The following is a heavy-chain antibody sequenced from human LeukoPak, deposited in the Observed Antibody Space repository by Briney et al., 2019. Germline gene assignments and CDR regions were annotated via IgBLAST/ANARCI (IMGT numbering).Heavy chain of an antibody. CDR2: IGNTGRTI. Sequence: GGSLRLSCAASGFRFSSYEMNWVRQAPGRGLEWVSYIGNTGRTIYYVDSEKGRLTLSRDNAKNSLYLQMNSLRAEDTAIYYCVRGDRYCFDYWGQRPVVTVSS. CDR1: GFRFSSYE. V-gene: IGHV3-48*03. CDR3: VRGDRYCFDY. D-gene: IGHD1-14*01. J-gene: IGHJ4*02.